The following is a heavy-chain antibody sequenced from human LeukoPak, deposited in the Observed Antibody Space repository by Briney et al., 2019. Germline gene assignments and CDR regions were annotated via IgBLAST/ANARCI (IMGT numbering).Heavy chain of an antibody. CDR2: IYSDGST. J-gene: IGHJ3*01. CDR1: GFTLSSSY. Sequence: GGSLRLSCAVSGFTLSSSYMSWVRHAPGKGLEWVSAIYSDGSTYYADSVKGRSTISRDNSKNTLSFQLNSLRDEETAVYYCARRYSSSWFKPFDLWGQGTMVTVSS. D-gene: IGHD6-13*01. CDR3: ARRYSSSWFKPFDL. V-gene: IGHV3-53*01.